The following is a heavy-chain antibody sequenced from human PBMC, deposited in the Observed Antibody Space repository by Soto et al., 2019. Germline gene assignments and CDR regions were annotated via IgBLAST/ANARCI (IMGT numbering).Heavy chain of an antibody. V-gene: IGHV4-61*08. CDR2: IYYSGST. CDR3: AREGLTGTIGLYYYYGMDV. D-gene: IGHD1-7*01. CDR1: GGSISSGDYY. J-gene: IGHJ6*02. Sequence: SETLSLTCTVSGGSISSGDYYWSWIRQPPGKGLEWIGYIYYSGSTNYNPSLKSRVTISVDTSKNQFSLKLSSVTAADTAVYYCAREGLTGTIGLYYYYGMDVWGQGTTVTVSS.